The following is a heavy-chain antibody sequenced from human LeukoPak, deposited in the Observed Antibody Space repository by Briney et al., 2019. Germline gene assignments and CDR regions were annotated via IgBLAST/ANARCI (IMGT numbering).Heavy chain of an antibody. D-gene: IGHD1-1*01. CDR2: IFYSGST. CDR3: ARRVPNDDFFEY. J-gene: IGHJ4*02. CDR1: GGSISSGYNY. V-gene: IGHV4-39*01. Sequence: SETLSLTCTVSGGSISSGYNYWGWIRQPPGKGLEWIGTIFYSGSTYYNPSLKSRVTIAGDTSNNQFSLKVSSVTATDTAVYYCARRVPNDDFFEYWGQRTLVTVSS.